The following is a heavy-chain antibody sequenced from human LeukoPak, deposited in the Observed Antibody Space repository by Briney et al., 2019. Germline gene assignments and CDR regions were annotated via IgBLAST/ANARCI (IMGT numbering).Heavy chain of an antibody. CDR2: IYPGDSDT. CDR3: ARQGLTYYDFWSGPNNWFDP. J-gene: IGHJ5*02. Sequence: GESLKISCKGSGYSFISYWIGWVRQMPGKGLEWMGIIYPGDSDTRYSPSFQGQVTISADKSISTAYLQWSSLKASDTAMYYCARQGLTYYDFWSGPNNWFDPWGQGTLVTVSS. V-gene: IGHV5-51*01. CDR1: GYSFISYW. D-gene: IGHD3-3*01.